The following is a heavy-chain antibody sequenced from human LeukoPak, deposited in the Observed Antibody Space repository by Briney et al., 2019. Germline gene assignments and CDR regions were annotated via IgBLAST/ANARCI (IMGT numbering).Heavy chain of an antibody. CDR3: ARDHTLVVTAMFDY. D-gene: IGHD2-21*02. J-gene: IGHJ4*02. CDR2: ISYDGSNK. Sequence: GGSLRLSCAASGFTFSSYGMHWVRQAPGKGLEWVAVISYDGSNKYYADSVKGRFTISRDNSKNTLYLQMNSLRAEDTAVYYCARDHTLVVTAMFDYWGQGTLVTVSS. V-gene: IGHV3-30*03. CDR1: GFTFSSYG.